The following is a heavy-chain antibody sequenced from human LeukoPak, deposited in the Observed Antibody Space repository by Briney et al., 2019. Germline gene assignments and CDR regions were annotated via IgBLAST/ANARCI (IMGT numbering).Heavy chain of an antibody. J-gene: IGHJ6*03. CDR1: GFTFNDYG. D-gene: IGHD6-19*01. CDR3: AKGHHSSGQPASPLVSRYPNGDYYYYYMDV. CDR2: IRYDGSNK. Sequence: GGSLRLSCAGSGFTFNDYGMSWVSQAPGKGLEWVAFIRYDGSNKYYADPVKGRFTISRDNSKNTLYLQMNSLRAADTAVYYCAKGHHSSGQPASPLVSRYPNGDYYYYYMDVWGKGTTVTISS. V-gene: IGHV3-30*02.